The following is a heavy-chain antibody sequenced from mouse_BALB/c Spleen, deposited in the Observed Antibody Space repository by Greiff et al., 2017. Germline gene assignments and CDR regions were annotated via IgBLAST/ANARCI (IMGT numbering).Heavy chain of an antibody. CDR2: ISSGGGST. Sequence: EVQVVESGGGLVKPGGSLKLSCAASGFAFSSYDMSWVRQTPEKRLEWVAYISSGGGSTYYPDTVKGRFTISRDNAKNTLYLQMSSLKSEDTAMYYCARQGVMITAYWGQGTLVTVSA. J-gene: IGHJ3*01. CDR1: GFAFSSYD. V-gene: IGHV5-12-1*01. CDR3: ARQGVMITAY. D-gene: IGHD2-4*01.